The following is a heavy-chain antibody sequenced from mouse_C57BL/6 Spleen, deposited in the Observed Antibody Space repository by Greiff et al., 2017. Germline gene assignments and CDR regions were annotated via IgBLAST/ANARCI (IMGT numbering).Heavy chain of an antibody. CDR2: IYPGSGST. J-gene: IGHJ1*03. V-gene: IGHV1-55*01. CDR1: GYTFTSYW. CDR3: ASYGSSYVGYFDV. Sequence: QVQLKQPGAELVKPGASVKMSCKASGYTFTSYWITWVKQRPGQGLEWIGDIYPGSGSTNYNEKFKSKATLTVDTSSSTAYMQLSSLTSEDSAVYYCASYGSSYVGYFDVWGTGTTVTVSS. D-gene: IGHD1-1*01.